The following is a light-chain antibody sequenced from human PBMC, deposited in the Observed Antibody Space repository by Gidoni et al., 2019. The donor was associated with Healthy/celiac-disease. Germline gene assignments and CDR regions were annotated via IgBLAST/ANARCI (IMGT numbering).Light chain of an antibody. CDR1: QSISSY. J-gene: IGKJ2*01. V-gene: IGKV1-39*01. CDR2: GAS. CDR3: QQSYSSPRT. Sequence: QVTLPPSSLSASVGDRVTITCRASQSISSYLNWYQQKPGKAPKLLIYGASSLQSGVPSRFSGSGSGTDFTLTISSLQPEDFATYYCQQSYSSPRTFGQGTKLEIK.